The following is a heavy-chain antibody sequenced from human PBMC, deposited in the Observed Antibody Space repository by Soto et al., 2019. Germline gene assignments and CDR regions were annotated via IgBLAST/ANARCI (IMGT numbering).Heavy chain of an antibody. J-gene: IGHJ4*02. CDR1: GFTFSSYA. CDR2: ISYDGSNK. Sequence: PGGSLRLSCAASGFTFSSYAMHWVRQAPGKGLEWVAVISYDGSNKYYADSVKGRFTISRDNSKNTLYLQMNSLRAEDTAVYCCARDPSYSSYDYWGQGTLVTVSS. CDR3: ARDPSYSSYDY. V-gene: IGHV3-30-3*01. D-gene: IGHD3-22*01.